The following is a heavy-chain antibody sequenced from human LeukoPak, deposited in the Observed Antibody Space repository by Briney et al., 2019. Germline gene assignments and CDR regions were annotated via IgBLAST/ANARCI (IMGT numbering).Heavy chain of an antibody. CDR3: ARDGYCTNGACSPGWFDP. J-gene: IGHJ5*02. CDR1: GYTFTSYG. Sequence: ASVKVSCKASGYTFTSYGISWVRQARGQGLEWMGWISAYNGNTNYAQKLQGRVTMTTDTSTSTAYKELRSLRSDDTAVYYCARDGYCTNGACSPGWFDPWGQGTLVTVSS. CDR2: ISAYNGNT. V-gene: IGHV1-18*01. D-gene: IGHD2-8*01.